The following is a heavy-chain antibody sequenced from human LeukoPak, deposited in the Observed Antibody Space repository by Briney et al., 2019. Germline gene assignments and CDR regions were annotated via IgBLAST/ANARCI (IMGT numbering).Heavy chain of an antibody. CDR2: IYYSGST. D-gene: IGHD6-6*01. J-gene: IGHJ5*02. CDR1: GGSISNYY. Sequence: ASETLSLTCTVSGGSISNYYWGWIRQPPGKRLEWIGSIYYSGSTYYNPSLKSRATISVDTSKNQFSLKLSSVTAADTAVYYCARRGAARANNWFDPWGQGTLVTVSS. V-gene: IGHV4-39*01. CDR3: ARRGAARANNWFDP.